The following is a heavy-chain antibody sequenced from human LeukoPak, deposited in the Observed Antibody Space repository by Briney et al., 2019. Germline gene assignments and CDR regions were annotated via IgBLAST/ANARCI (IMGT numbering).Heavy chain of an antibody. V-gene: IGHV3-23*01. D-gene: IGHD6-13*01. Sequence: GGSLRLSCAASGFTFSNYAMTWVRQVPGMGLEWVSTISGGGGSTYYADSVKGRFTISRDSSQKTLYLQMNSLSADDTAIYYCAKNKNAGRSASDHWGQGILVTVSS. CDR3: AKNKNAGRSASDH. CDR1: GFTFSNYA. CDR2: ISGGGGST. J-gene: IGHJ5*02.